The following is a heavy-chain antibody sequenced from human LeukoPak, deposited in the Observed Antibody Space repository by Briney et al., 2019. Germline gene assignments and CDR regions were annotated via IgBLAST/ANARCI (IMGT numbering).Heavy chain of an antibody. CDR1: GGSISSGGYY. J-gene: IGHJ4*02. Sequence: PSQTLSLTCTVSGGSISSGGYYWSWIRQPPGKGLEWIGYIYHSGSTYYNPSLKSRVTISVDRSKNQFSLKLSSVTAADTAVYYCARETPTTVTTDFDYWGQGTLVTVSS. CDR3: ARETPTTVTTDFDY. CDR2: IYHSGST. D-gene: IGHD4-17*01. V-gene: IGHV4-30-2*01.